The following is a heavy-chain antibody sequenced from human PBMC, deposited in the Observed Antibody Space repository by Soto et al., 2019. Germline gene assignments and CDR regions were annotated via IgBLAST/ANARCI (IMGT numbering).Heavy chain of an antibody. CDR3: ARDLRYDFWTGFAPTGY. J-gene: IGHJ4*02. D-gene: IGHD3-3*01. V-gene: IGHV3-48*04. Sequence: EVYLVESGGGLVQPGGSLRLTCAASKFAFSSYSMNWVRQAPGKGLEWISHISDTSRAIYYADSVKGRFTISRDNAKNLLFLQMNSLRAEETAVYYCARDLRYDFWTGFAPTGYWGQGTLVTVSS. CDR1: KFAFSSYS. CDR2: ISDTSRAI.